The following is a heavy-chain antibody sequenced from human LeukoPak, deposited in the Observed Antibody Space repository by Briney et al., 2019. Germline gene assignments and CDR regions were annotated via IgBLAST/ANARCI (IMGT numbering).Heavy chain of an antibody. CDR2: ISGNGGNT. CDR1: GFTFSTFA. Sequence: GGSLRLSCAASGFTFSTFAMSWVRQAPGKGLEWVSGISGNGGNTYYADSVRGRFTISRDNSKNTVYLQMNSLRAEDTADYYCAKRSTGYYFDSWGQGTLVTVSS. D-gene: IGHD2-2*01. CDR3: AKRSTGYYFDS. J-gene: IGHJ4*02. V-gene: IGHV3-23*01.